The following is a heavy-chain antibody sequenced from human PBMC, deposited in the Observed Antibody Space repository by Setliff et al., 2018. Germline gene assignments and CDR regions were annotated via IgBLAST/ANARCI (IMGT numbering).Heavy chain of an antibody. CDR2: IKQDGSEK. CDR1: GFTVSSNY. V-gene: IGHV3-7*03. D-gene: IGHD6-6*01. CDR3: ATYKRSSSFEY. Sequence: GSLRLSCAASGFTVSSNYMSWVRQAPGKGLEWVANIKQDGSEKYYVDSVKGRFTISRDNAKNSLYLQMNSPRAEDTAVYYCATYKRSSSFEYWGQGSLVTSPQ. J-gene: IGHJ4*02.